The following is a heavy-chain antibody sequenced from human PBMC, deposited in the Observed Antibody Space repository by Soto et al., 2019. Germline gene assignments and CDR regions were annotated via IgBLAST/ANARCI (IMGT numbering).Heavy chain of an antibody. CDR3: ARPTALGTGWFDP. D-gene: IGHD2-8*02. Sequence: VKVSCKASGYTFTSYGISWLRQAPGQGLERMGWISAYNGNTNYAQKLQGRVTMTTDTSTSTAYMELRSLRSDDTAVYYCARPTALGTGWFDPWGQGTLVTVSS. V-gene: IGHV1-18*01. J-gene: IGHJ5*02. CDR2: ISAYNGNT. CDR1: GYTFTSYG.